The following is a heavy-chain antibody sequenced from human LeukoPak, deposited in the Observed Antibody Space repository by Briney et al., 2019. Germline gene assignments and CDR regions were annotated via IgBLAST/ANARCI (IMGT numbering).Heavy chain of an antibody. CDR2: MNPNSGNT. D-gene: IGHD3-10*01. CDR1: GYTFTSYD. V-gene: IGHV1-8*01. J-gene: IGHJ3*02. CDR3: ARSLSFMVRGVTTPDAFDI. Sequence: ASVKVSCKASGYTFTSYDINWVRQATGQGLEWMGWMNPNSGNTGYAQKFQGRVTMTRNTSISTAYMELSSLRSEDTAVYYCARSLSFMVRGVTTPDAFDIWGQGTMVTVSS.